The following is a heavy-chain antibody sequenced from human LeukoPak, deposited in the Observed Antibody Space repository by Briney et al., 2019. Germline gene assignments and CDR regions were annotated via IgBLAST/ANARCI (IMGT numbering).Heavy chain of an antibody. CDR3: ARSGDYYDSSGYFSWTFDI. V-gene: IGHV4-59*01. CDR1: GGSISSYY. D-gene: IGHD3-22*01. CDR2: IYYSGST. J-gene: IGHJ3*02. Sequence: TSSETLSLTCTVSGGSISSYYWSWIRQPPGKGLEWIGYIYYSGSTNYNPSLKSRVTISVDTSKNQFSLKLSSVTAADTAVYYCARSGDYYDSSGYFSWTFDIWGQGTMVTVSS.